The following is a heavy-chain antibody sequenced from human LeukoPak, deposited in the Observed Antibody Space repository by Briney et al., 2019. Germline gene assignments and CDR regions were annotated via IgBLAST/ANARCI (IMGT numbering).Heavy chain of an antibody. CDR1: GFTFDDYA. D-gene: IGHD6-19*01. Sequence: PGGSLRLSCAASGFTFDDYAMHWVRQAPGKGLEWVSGISWNSGSIGYADSVKGRFTIPRDNAKNSLYLQMNSLRAEDTALYYCALSSGLVGGYFDYWGQGTLVTVSS. CDR3: ALSSGLVGGYFDY. CDR2: ISWNSGSI. V-gene: IGHV3-9*01. J-gene: IGHJ4*02.